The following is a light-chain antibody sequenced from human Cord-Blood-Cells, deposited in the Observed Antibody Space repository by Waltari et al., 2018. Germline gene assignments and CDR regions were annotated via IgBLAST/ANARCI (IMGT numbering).Light chain of an antibody. CDR2: WAS. CDR3: QQYYSTPLT. J-gene: IGKJ4*01. CDR1: QSVLYSSNNKNY. Sequence: DIVMTQSPDSLPVSLGERATIICKSSQSVLYSSNNKNYLAWYQQKPGQPPKLLIYWASTRESGVPDRFSGSGSGTDFTLTISSLQAEDAAVYYCQQYYSTPLTFGGGTKVEIK. V-gene: IGKV4-1*01.